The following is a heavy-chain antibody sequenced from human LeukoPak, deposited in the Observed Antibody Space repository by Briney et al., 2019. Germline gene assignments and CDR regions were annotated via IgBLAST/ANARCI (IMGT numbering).Heavy chain of an antibody. CDR3: AKEGVVGATFYYYYGMDV. V-gene: IGHV3-23*01. D-gene: IGHD1-26*01. J-gene: IGHJ6*02. CDR1: GFTFSSYA. Sequence: GSLRLSCAASGFTFSSYAMSWVRQAPGKGLEWVSAISGSGGSTYYADSVKGRFTISRDNSKNTLYLQMNSLRAEDTAVYYCAKEGVVGATFYYYYGMDVWGQGTTVTVSS. CDR2: ISGSGGST.